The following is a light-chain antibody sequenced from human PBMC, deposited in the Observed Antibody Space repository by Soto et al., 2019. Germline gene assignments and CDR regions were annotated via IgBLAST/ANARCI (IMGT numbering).Light chain of an antibody. J-gene: IGKJ2*01. V-gene: IGKV1-39*01. CDR1: QSISIY. CDR3: QQTYSIPYT. Sequence: DIPMTQSPSSLSASVGDRVTITCRASQSISIYLNWYQQKPGKAPNLLIYGASSMQSGVPSRFSGRGSGTDFTLTITSLQPEDFATYYCQQTYSIPYTFGQGTNLEIK. CDR2: GAS.